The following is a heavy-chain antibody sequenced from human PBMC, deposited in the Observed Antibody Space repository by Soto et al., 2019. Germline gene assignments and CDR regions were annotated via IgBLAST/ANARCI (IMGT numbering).Heavy chain of an antibody. CDR3: ARHGNSYSGYDYNWFDP. J-gene: IGHJ5*02. Sequence: HGESLKISCKGSGYSFTSYWIGWVRQMPGKGLEWMGIIYPGDSDTRYSPSFQGQVTISADKSISTAYLQWSSLKASDTAMYYCARHGNSYSGYDYNWFDPWGQGTLVTVSS. CDR1: GYSFTSYW. V-gene: IGHV5-51*01. D-gene: IGHD5-12*01. CDR2: IYPGDSDT.